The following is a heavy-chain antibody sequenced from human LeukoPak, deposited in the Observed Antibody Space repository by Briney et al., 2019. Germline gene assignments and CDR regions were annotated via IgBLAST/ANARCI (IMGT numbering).Heavy chain of an antibody. V-gene: IGHV4-59*01. J-gene: IGHJ4*02. Sequence: SETLSLTCTVSGGSISSYYWSWIRQSPGKGLEWIGYIHYSGNTNYNPSLKSRVTISVDTSKNQFSLRLSSVTAADTAVYYCARGYYDSSGYSNPFDDWGQGTLVTVSS. D-gene: IGHD3-22*01. CDR2: IHYSGNT. CDR1: GGSISSYY. CDR3: ARGYYDSSGYSNPFDD.